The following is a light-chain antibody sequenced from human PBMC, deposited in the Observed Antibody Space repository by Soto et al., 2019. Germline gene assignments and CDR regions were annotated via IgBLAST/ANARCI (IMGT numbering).Light chain of an antibody. CDR2: DLS. Sequence: QSALTQPASVSGSPGQSITISCTGTSSDVGGYNYVSWYQQHPGKAPKLMIYDLSNRPSGVSNRFSGSKSGNTASLTISGLHAEDEADYYCSSYTSSSTPLFGGGTKLTVL. J-gene: IGLJ2*01. CDR1: SSDVGGYNY. V-gene: IGLV2-14*01. CDR3: SSYTSSSTPL.